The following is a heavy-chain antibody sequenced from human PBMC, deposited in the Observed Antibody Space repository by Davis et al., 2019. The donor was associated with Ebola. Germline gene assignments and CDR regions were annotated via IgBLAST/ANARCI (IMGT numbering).Heavy chain of an antibody. V-gene: IGHV3-74*01. CDR2: INSDGSST. CDR3: ATVFDH. CDR1: GFTFSSYW. J-gene: IGHJ4*02. Sequence: PGGPLRLSCAASGFTFSSYWMHWVRQAPGKGLVWVSRINSDGSSTSYADSVKGRFTISRDDAKNTVYLQMNSLRVEDTAVYYCATVFDHWGRGTLVTVSS. D-gene: IGHD4-17*01.